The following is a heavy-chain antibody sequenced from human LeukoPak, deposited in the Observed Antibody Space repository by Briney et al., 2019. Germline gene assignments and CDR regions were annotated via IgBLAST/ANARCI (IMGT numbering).Heavy chain of an antibody. J-gene: IGHJ4*02. D-gene: IGHD3-22*01. Sequence: GRSLRLSCAASGFTFSTYSMNWVRQAPGKGLEWISYISGSTNVIYYADSVKGRLTISRDNAKNSLYLQMNSLRAEDTAVYYCARENYYDSSGYWTSFNYWGQGTLVTVSS. V-gene: IGHV3-48*01. CDR3: ARENYYDSSGYWTSFNY. CDR2: ISGSTNVI. CDR1: GFTFSTYS.